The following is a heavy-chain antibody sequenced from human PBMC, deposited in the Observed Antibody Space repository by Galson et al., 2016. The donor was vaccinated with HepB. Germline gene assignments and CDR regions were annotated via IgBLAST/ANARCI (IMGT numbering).Heavy chain of an antibody. Sequence: SLRLSCAASGFSLGNYWMNWVRQAPGKGLEWLANIKKDGSEINYADSVKGRFTISRDNAKNSLFLQMNTLRVEDTAVYYCTREFDLWGRGTQVTVSS. V-gene: IGHV3-7*04. CDR2: IKKDGSEI. CDR3: TREFDL. CDR1: GFSLGNYW. J-gene: IGHJ2*01.